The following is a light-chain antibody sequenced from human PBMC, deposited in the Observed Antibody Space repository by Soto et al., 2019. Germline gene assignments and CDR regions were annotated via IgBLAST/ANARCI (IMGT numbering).Light chain of an antibody. V-gene: IGLV2-14*01. Sequence: QSALTQPASVSGSPGQSITISCTGTSSDVGGYDFVSWYRQYPGQAPKILIYEVTHRPSGVPDRFPGSKSGNTASLTISGLQADDEADYYCSSYTITSSPVFGPGTKVTVL. CDR3: SSYTITSSPV. CDR1: SSDVGGYDF. CDR2: EVT. J-gene: IGLJ1*01.